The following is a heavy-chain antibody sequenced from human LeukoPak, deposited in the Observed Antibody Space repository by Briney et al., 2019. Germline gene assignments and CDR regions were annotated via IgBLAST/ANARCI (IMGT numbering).Heavy chain of an antibody. CDR3: ARDRGYSYGYDLDY. CDR1: GFTFSSYS. J-gene: IGHJ4*02. CDR2: ISSSSSYI. Sequence: GGSLRLSCAASGFTFSSYSMNWVRQAPGKGLEWGSSISSSSSYIYYADSVKGRFTISRDNAKNSLYLQMNSLRAEDTAVYYCARDRGYSYGYDLDYWGQGSLVTVSS. V-gene: IGHV3-21*01. D-gene: IGHD5-18*01.